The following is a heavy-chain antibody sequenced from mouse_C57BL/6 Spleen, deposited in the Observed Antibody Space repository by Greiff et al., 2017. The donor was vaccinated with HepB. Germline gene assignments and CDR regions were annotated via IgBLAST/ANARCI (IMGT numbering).Heavy chain of an antibody. CDR2: IYPSDSET. Sequence: VQLQQPGAELVRPGSSVKLSCKASGYTFTSYWMDWVKQRPGQGLEWIGNIYPSDSETHYNQKFKDKATLTVDKSSSTAYMQLSSLTSEDSAVYYCARRAYYYGSSPWFAYWGQGTLVTVSA. CDR3: ARRAYYYGSSPWFAY. J-gene: IGHJ3*01. CDR1: GYTFTSYW. D-gene: IGHD1-1*01. V-gene: IGHV1-61*01.